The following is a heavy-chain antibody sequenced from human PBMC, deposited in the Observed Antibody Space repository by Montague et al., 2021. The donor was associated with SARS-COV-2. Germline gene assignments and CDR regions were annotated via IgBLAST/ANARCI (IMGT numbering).Heavy chain of an antibody. CDR2: IYYSGST. J-gene: IGHJ6*03. CDR3: ARGIFTIPFIPAHYYMDV. D-gene: IGHD3-3*01. V-gene: IGHV4-59*01. CDR1: GGSISSYY. Sequence: SETLSRTCTVSGGSISSYYWSWIRQPPGKGLEWIGYIYYSGSTNYNPSLKSRVTISVDTSKNQFSLKLSSVTAADTAVYYCARGIFTIPFIPAHYYMDVWGKGTTVTVSS.